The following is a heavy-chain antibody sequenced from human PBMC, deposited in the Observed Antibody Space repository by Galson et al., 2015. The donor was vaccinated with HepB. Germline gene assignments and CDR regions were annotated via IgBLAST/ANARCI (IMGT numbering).Heavy chain of an antibody. CDR3: ARSYSGQGGYDFWSGHKQEYDY. J-gene: IGHJ4*02. CDR2: ISSSGSTI. Sequence: SLRLSCAASGFTFSDYYMSWIRQAPGKGLEWVSYISSSGSTIYYADSVKGRFTISRDNAKNSLYLQMNSLRAEDTAVYYCARSYSGQGGYDFWSGHKQEYDYWGQGTLVTVSS. D-gene: IGHD3-3*01. CDR1: GFTFSDYY. V-gene: IGHV3-11*01.